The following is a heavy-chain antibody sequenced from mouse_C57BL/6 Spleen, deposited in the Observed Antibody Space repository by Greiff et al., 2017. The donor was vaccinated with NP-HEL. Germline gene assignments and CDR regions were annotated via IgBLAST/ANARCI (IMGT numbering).Heavy chain of an antibody. CDR1: GYTFTDYY. J-gene: IGHJ1*03. V-gene: IGHV1-76*01. Sequence: QVQLQQSGAELVRPGASVKLSCKASGYTFTDYYINWVKQRPGQGLEWIARIYPGSGNTYYNEKFKGKATLTAEKSSSTAYMQLSSLTSEDSAVYFCARSYYYGSKGFDVWGTGTTVTVSS. CDR2: IYPGSGNT. D-gene: IGHD1-1*01. CDR3: ARSYYYGSKGFDV.